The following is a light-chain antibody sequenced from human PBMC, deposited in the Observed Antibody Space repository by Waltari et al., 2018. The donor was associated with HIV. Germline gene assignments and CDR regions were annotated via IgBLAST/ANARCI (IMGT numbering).Light chain of an antibody. CDR2: GAS. V-gene: IGKV3-20*01. J-gene: IGKJ2*01. Sequence: EIVLTQSPGTLSLSPGERATLSCRASQSVTGSHLAWYQQRPGQPPRLLVYGASSRATGIPDRFSGSGSGTDFTLTITRLDPEDFAVYYCHQYAGLPRTFGQGTKLEIK. CDR3: HQYAGLPRT. CDR1: QSVTGSH.